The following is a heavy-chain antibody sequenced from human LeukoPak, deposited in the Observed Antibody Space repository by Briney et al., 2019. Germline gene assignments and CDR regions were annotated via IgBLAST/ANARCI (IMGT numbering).Heavy chain of an antibody. CDR1: GYSFSAYY. J-gene: IGHJ4*02. CDR3: ARAVGGDGSGSL. V-gene: IGHV1-2*02. Sequence: ASVKVSCKASGYSFSAYYIHWVRQAPGQGLEWMGWINPNSGDTDSAQKLQGRVTVIRDTSISTAYMELSRLTSDDTAVYYCARAVGGDGSGSLWGPGTLVTVSS. CDR2: INPNSGDT. D-gene: IGHD3-10*01.